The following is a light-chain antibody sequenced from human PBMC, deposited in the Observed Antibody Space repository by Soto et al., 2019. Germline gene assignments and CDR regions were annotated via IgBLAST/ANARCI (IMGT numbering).Light chain of an antibody. J-gene: IGKJ1*01. CDR1: QSISSY. CDR3: QQSYSTPPT. V-gene: IGKV1-39*01. CDR2: AAS. Sequence: DLPMTQSPSSLSASVGDRVTITCRASQSISSYLNWYQQKPGKAPKLLIYAASSLQSGVPSRFSGSGSGTDFTLTISSLQPEDFATYYCQQSYSTPPTFCQGTKVEIK.